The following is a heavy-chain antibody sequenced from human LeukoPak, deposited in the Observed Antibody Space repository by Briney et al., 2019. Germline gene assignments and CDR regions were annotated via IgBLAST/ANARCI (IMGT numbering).Heavy chain of an antibody. CDR3: GKRQGPGFFPFDY. CDR2: ISSGSSYT. Sequence: GGSLRLSCAASGFSFSEYYMSWIRQAPGKGLEWVSCISSGSSYTNYTESVKGRFTLSRGNSKNTLFLPMNSLRAEDTAVYFCGKRQGPGFFPFDYWGQGTPVTVSS. D-gene: IGHD1-1*01. V-gene: IGHV3-11*03. J-gene: IGHJ4*02. CDR1: GFSFSEYY.